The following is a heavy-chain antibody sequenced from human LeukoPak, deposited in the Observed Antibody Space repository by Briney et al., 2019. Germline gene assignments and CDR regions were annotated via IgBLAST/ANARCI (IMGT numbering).Heavy chain of an antibody. J-gene: IGHJ6*03. D-gene: IGHD3-10*01. CDR1: GFTFSSYS. CDR2: ISSSSSSYI. V-gene: IGHV3-21*01. Sequence: GGSLRLSCAASGFTFSSYSMNWVRQAPGKGLEWVSSISSSSSSYIYYADSVKGRFTISRDNAKNSLYLQMNSLRAEDTAVYYCARDRGGFTIVRGVRSNYYYYMDVWGKGTTVTISS. CDR3: ARDRGGFTIVRGVRSNYYYYMDV.